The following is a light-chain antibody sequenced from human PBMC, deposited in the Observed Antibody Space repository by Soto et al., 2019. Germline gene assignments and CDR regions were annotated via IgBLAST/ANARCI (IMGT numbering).Light chain of an antibody. CDR2: DAT. Sequence: DIQMAQSPSTLSASVGDRVTITCRASQSISRWMAWYQQKPGEAPKVLIWDATTLHRGVPSRFSGSGSGTEFTLTISSLQPDDFATYYCQQYNGYSTWTFGQGAKV. J-gene: IGKJ1*01. CDR3: QQYNGYSTWT. V-gene: IGKV1-5*01. CDR1: QSISRW.